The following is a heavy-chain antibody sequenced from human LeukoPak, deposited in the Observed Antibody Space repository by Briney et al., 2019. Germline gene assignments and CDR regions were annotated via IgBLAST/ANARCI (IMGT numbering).Heavy chain of an antibody. CDR3: AREVAAAGTGHDAFDI. D-gene: IGHD6-13*01. CDR1: GYTFTGYY. V-gene: IGHV1-2*02. J-gene: IGHJ3*02. CDR2: INPNSGGT. Sequence: ASVKVSCKASGYTFTGYYMHWVRQAPGQGLEWMGWINPNSGGTNYAQKFQGRVTMTRDTSIGTAYMELSRLRSDDTAVYYCAREVAAAGTGHDAFDIWGQGTMVTVSS.